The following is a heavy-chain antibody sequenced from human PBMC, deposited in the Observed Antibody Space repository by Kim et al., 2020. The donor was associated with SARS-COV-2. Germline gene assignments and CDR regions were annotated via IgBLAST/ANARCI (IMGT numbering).Heavy chain of an antibody. J-gene: IGHJ6*02. V-gene: IGHV3-66*01. CDR3: AREVYGMDV. CDR2: GGST. Sequence: GGSTYYADAGKGRFTISRDNSKNTLYLQMNSLRAEDTAVYYCAREVYGMDVWGQGTTVTVSS.